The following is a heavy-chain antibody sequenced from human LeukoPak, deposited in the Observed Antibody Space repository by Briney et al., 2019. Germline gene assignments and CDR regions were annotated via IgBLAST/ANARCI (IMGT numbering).Heavy chain of an antibody. V-gene: IGHV4-59*01. CDR1: GGSISSYY. D-gene: IGHD3-10*01. CDR3: AKSVGFGSFYYYYMDV. J-gene: IGHJ6*03. Sequence: SETLSLTCTVSGGSISSYYWSWIRQPPGKGLEWIGYIYYSGSTNYNSSLKSRVTILVDMSKNQFSLKLSSVTAADTAVYYCAKSVGFGSFYYYYMDVWGKGTTVTISS. CDR2: IYYSGST.